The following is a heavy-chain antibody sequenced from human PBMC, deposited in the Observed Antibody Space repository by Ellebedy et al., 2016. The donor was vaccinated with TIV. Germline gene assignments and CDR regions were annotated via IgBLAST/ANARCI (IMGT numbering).Heavy chain of an antibody. CDR2: ISGSGGST. D-gene: IGHD3-3*01. V-gene: IGHV3-23*01. CDR1: GFTFSSYA. CDR3: AKETARFLEWLGERAFDI. Sequence: GGSLRLXXAASGFTFSSYAMSWVRQAPGKGLEWVSAISGSGGSTYYADSVKGRFTISRDNSKNTLYLQMNSLRAEDTAVYYCAKETARFLEWLGERAFDIWGQGTMVTVSS. J-gene: IGHJ3*02.